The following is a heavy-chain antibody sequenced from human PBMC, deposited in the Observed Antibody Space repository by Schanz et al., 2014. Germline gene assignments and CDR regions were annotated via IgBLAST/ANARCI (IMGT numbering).Heavy chain of an antibody. Sequence: QVQLVDSGGGLVKPGGSLRLSCAASGFTFSDYCMTWIRQAPGKGLEWVSDISDSGDSTHYADSVKGRFTISRDNAKNSLFLQMNSLSAEDTAVYYCAKVAPAATYLDSWGLGTLVIVSS. CDR1: GFTFSDYC. CDR3: AKVAPAATYLDS. D-gene: IGHD2-2*01. J-gene: IGHJ4*02. CDR2: ISDSGDST. V-gene: IGHV3-11*01.